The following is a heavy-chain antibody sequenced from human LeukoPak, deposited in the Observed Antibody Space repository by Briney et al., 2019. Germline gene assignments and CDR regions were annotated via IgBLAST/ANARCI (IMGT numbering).Heavy chain of an antibody. CDR1: GFTFSSNG. CDR3: AKDMGYIVVVTAFDY. Sequence: GGSLRLSCAASGFTFSSNGMHWVRQAPGKGLEWVAVISYDGSNKYYADSVKGRFTISRDNSKNTLYLQMNSLRAEDTAVYYCAKDMGYIVVVTAFDYWGQGTLVTVSS. V-gene: IGHV3-30*18. D-gene: IGHD2-21*02. J-gene: IGHJ4*02. CDR2: ISYDGSNK.